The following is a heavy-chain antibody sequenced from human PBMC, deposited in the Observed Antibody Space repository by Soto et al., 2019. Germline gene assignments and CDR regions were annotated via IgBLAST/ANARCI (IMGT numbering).Heavy chain of an antibody. CDR1: GGSISSGGYY. CDR3: AIYDSSGSRGFQH. J-gene: IGHJ1*01. CDR2: IYYSGST. Sequence: QVQLQESGPGLVKPSQTLSLTCTVSGGSISSGGYYWSWIRQHPGKGLEWIGYIYYSGSTYYNPSLKSRVTISGDTSKNQSSLKLSSVTAADTAVYYCAIYDSSGSRGFQHWGQGTLVTVSS. D-gene: IGHD3-22*01. V-gene: IGHV4-31*03.